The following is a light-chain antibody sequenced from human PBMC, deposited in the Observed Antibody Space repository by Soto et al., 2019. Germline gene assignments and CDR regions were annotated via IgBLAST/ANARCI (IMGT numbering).Light chain of an antibody. J-gene: IGLJ2*01. Sequence: QSVLTQPPSASGTPGQRFTISCSGSSSNIGSNPVNWYQQLPGTAPKLLIYSDTQRPSGVPDRFSGSRSGTSASLAISGLQSDDEADYYCAAWDDSLNGHVVFGGGTKLTVL. CDR1: SSNIGSNP. CDR3: AAWDDSLNGHVV. CDR2: SDT. V-gene: IGLV1-44*01.